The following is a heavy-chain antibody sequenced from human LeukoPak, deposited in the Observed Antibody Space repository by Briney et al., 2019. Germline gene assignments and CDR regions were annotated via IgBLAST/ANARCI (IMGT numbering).Heavy chain of an antibody. J-gene: IGHJ4*02. D-gene: IGHD3-22*01. CDR3: ACTYYYDSSGYYHPYFDY. CDR2: IYYSAST. CDR1: GGSISSHY. Sequence: PSETLSLTCTVSGGSISSHYWSWIRQPPGQGLEWIGDIYYSASTNYNPSLKSRVTISVDTSKNQFSLKLSSVTAADTAVYYCACTYYYDSSGYYHPYFDYWGQGTLVTVSS. V-gene: IGHV4-59*11.